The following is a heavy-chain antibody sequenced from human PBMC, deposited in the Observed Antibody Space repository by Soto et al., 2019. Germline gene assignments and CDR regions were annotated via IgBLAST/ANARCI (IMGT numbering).Heavy chain of an antibody. CDR2: ISAYKSNT. V-gene: IGHV1-18*01. CDR1: GYTFTSYG. Sequence: ASVKVSCKASGYTFTSYGISWVRQAPGQGLEWMGWISAYKSNTNYAEKLQGRVTMTRDTSTSTAYMELRSLRSEDTAVYFCARDRAHGFDIWGQGTMVTVSS. CDR3: ARDRAHGFDI. J-gene: IGHJ3*02.